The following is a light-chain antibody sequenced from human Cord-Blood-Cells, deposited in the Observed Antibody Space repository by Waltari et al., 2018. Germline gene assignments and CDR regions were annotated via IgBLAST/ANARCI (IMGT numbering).Light chain of an antibody. CDR1: NIGSKS. CDR2: CDS. V-gene: IGLV3-21*04. J-gene: IGLJ3*02. CDR3: QVWDSSSDWV. Sequence: SYVLTQPPSVSVAPGKTARITCGGNNIGSKSVHWYQQKPGQAPVLVIYCDSDRPSGIPERFSGSNSGNTATLTISRVEAGDEADYYCQVWDSSSDWVFGGGTKLTVL.